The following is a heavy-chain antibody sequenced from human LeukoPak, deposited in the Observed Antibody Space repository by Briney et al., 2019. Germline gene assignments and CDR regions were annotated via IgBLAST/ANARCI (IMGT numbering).Heavy chain of an antibody. D-gene: IGHD1-20*01. V-gene: IGHV3-74*01. Sequence: GGSLRLSCAASGFTFSNYMMHWVRQAPGKGLVWVSRIKSDGITITYADSVKGRFTTSRDNAKNTLYLQMNSLRAEDTAVYYCLRDLNWSLDQWGQGTLITVSS. CDR1: GFTFSNYM. J-gene: IGHJ4*02. CDR3: LRDLNWSLDQ. CDR2: IKSDGITI.